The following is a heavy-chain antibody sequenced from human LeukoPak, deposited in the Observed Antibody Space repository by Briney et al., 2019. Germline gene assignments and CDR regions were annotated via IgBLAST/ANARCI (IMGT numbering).Heavy chain of an antibody. CDR2: ISGYNGDT. D-gene: IGHD1-26*01. CDR1: AFSFISFG. CDR3: ARGTWETAARPYSFDT. J-gene: IGHJ4*02. V-gene: IGHV1-18*01. Sequence: ASVKVSCKAFAFSFISFGFNWVRQAPGQGLEWMGWISGYNGDTKYAQKFQDRVTMTTDTSTSTAYMELRSLRSDDTAVYYCARGTWETAARPYSFDTWGQGTLVTVTS.